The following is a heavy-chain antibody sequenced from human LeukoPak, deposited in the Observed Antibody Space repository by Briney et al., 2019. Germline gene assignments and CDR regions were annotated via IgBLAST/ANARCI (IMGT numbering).Heavy chain of an antibody. CDR1: GGTFSSYA. D-gene: IGHD2-2*01. V-gene: IGHV1-69*13. CDR2: IIPIFGTA. Sequence: SVKVSCKASGGTFSSYAIRWVRQAPGQGLEWMGGIIPIFGTANYAQKFQGRVTITADESTSTAYMELSSLRSEDTAVYYCAREPPNCSSTSCYSVGAFDIWGQGTMVTVSS. CDR3: AREPPNCSSTSCYSVGAFDI. J-gene: IGHJ3*02.